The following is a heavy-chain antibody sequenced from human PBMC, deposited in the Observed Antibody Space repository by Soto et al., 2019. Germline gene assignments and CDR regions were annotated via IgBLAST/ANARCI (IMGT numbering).Heavy chain of an antibody. D-gene: IGHD2-15*01. CDR1: GGSISSYD. CDR2: IYYSGST. CDR3: AREGRGYCSGGSCYGY. Sequence: SEPLSLTCTVAGGSISSYDGSWIRQPPGKGLEWIGYIYYSGSTNYNPSLKSRVTISVDTSKNQFSLKLSSVTAADTAVYYCAREGRGYCSGGSCYGYWGQGTLVTVSS. V-gene: IGHV4-59*01. J-gene: IGHJ4*02.